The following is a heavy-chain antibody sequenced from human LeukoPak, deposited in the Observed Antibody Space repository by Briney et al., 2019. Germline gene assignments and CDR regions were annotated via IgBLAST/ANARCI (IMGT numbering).Heavy chain of an antibody. CDR3: ARDRGGSGYYSDAFDI. J-gene: IGHJ3*02. V-gene: IGHV4-34*01. CDR1: GGSFSGYY. D-gene: IGHD3-22*01. CDR2: INHSGST. Sequence: SETLSLTCAVYGGSFSGYYWSWIRQPPGKGLEWIGEINHSGSTNYNPSLKSRVTISVDTSKNQFSLKLSSVTAADTAVYYCARDRGGSGYYSDAFDIWGQGTMVTVSS.